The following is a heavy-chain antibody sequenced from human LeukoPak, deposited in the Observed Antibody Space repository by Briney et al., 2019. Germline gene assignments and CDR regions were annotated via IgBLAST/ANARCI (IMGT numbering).Heavy chain of an antibody. V-gene: IGHV4-4*02. Sequence: SGTLSLTCAVSGGSISSSNWWSWVRQPPGKGLEWIGEIYHSGSTNYNPSLKSRVTISVDKSKNQFSLKLSSVTAADTAVYYCARDGGDYAGGYDYWGQGTLVTVSS. D-gene: IGHD4-17*01. J-gene: IGHJ4*02. CDR1: GGSISSSNW. CDR3: ARDGGDYAGGYDY. CDR2: IYHSGST.